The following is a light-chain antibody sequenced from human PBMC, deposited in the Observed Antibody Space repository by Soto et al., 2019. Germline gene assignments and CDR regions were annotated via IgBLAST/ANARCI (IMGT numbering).Light chain of an antibody. V-gene: IGKV1-12*01. CDR3: QQAHSFPRA. CDR1: QDISRW. J-gene: IGKJ4*01. Sequence: DIQMTQSPSSVSASVGDSVTITCRASQDISRWVAWYQQKPGKAPELLIYAASSLQSGVPSRFSGSGSGTDFIFSVSSLQPEDSATYSCQQAHSFPRAFGGGTKVEIK. CDR2: AAS.